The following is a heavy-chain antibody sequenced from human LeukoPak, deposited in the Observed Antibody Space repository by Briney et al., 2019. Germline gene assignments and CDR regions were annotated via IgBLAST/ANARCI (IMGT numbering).Heavy chain of an antibody. CDR2: ISGSGGST. Sequence: ETLSLTCAVSGGSIINSNWWSWVRQAPGKGLEWVSAISGSGGSTYYADSVKGRFTISRDNSKNTLYLQMNSLRAEDTAVYYCAKGFVELGIVRGAVDYWGQGTLVTVSS. CDR1: GGSIINSNW. D-gene: IGHD7-27*01. CDR3: AKGFVELGIVRGAVDY. J-gene: IGHJ4*02. V-gene: IGHV3-23*01.